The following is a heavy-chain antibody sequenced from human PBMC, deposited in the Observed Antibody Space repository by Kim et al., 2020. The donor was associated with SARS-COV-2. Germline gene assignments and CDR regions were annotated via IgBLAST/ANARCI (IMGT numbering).Heavy chain of an antibody. D-gene: IGHD3-16*01. Sequence: SETLSLTCTVSGGSISSSSYYWGWIRQSPGKGLEWIATIYFSGNTYYNPSLKSRLTISIDTSQNQFSLMLSSVTAADTSLYYCVSYAASILMKNDFWGQGTLVTVSS. CDR1: GGSISSSSYY. CDR3: VSYAASILMKNDF. CDR2: IYFSGNT. V-gene: IGHV4-39*01. J-gene: IGHJ4*02.